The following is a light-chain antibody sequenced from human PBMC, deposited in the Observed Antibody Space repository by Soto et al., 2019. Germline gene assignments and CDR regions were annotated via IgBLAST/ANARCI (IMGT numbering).Light chain of an antibody. CDR3: AAWDDSLNGVV. J-gene: IGLJ3*02. CDR2: SSN. Sequence: QSVLTQPPSASGTPGQRVTISCSGSSSNIGSHNLNWYQHLPGTAPKLLIYSSNQRPSVVPDRFSASKSGTSASLAISGLQSEDEADYYCAAWDDSLNGVVFGGGTKLTVL. CDR1: SSNIGSHN. V-gene: IGLV1-44*01.